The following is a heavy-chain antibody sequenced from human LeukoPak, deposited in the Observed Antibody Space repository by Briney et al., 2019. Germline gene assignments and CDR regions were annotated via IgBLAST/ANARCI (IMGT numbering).Heavy chain of an antibody. D-gene: IGHD3-22*01. J-gene: IGHJ4*02. CDR1: GFTFSSYA. Sequence: GGSLRLSCPASGFTFSSYAMSWVRQAPGKGLEWVSAISGSGGSTYYADSVKGRFTISRDNSKNTLYLQMNSLRAEDTAVYYCAKDQAYYYDSSGYYYLDYWGQGTLVTVSS. CDR2: ISGSGGST. CDR3: AKDQAYYYDSSGYYYLDY. V-gene: IGHV3-23*01.